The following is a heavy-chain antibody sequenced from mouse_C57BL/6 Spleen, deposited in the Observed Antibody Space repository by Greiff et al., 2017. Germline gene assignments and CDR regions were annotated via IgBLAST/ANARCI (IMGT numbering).Heavy chain of an antibody. D-gene: IGHD2-4*01. J-gene: IGHJ4*01. CDR1: GYTFTSYW. V-gene: IGHV1-55*01. CDR2: IYPGSGST. CDR3: ARDLYDYDGGYYAMDY. Sequence: VQLQQPGAELVKPGASVKMSCKASGYTFTSYWITWVKQRPGQGLEWIGDIYPGSGSTNYNEKFKSKATLTVYTSSSTAYMQLSSLTSEDSAVYYCARDLYDYDGGYYAMDYWGQGTSVTVSS.